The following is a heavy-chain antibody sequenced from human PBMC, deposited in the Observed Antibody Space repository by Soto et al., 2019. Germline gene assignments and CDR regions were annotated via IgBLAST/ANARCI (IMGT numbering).Heavy chain of an antibody. D-gene: IGHD6-19*01. J-gene: IGHJ4*02. CDR3: AREVWVAGLLYYFDF. CDR2: ISSNGNT. CDR1: DGSISGNF. Sequence: PSETLSLTCTVSDGSISGNFLTWIRQPAGKGLEWIGRISSNGNTDYNPSLKSRVTMSIDTSKTHFSLDLISVTASDTAIYYCAREVWVAGLLYYFDFWGQGTLVTVSS. V-gene: IGHV4-4*07.